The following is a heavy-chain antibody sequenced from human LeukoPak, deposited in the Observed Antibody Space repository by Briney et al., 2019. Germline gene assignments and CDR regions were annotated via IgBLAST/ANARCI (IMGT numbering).Heavy chain of an antibody. J-gene: IGHJ5*02. CDR3: ARTEYYDFWSGLSWFDP. CDR2: IIPIFVTA. D-gene: IGHD3-3*01. V-gene: IGHV1-69*13. CDR1: GGTFSSYA. Sequence: SVKVSCKASGGTFSSYAISWVRQAPGQGLEWMGGIIPIFVTANYAQKFQGRVTITADESTSTAYMQLSSLRAEDTAVYYCARTEYYDFWSGLSWFDPWGQGSLVTVSS.